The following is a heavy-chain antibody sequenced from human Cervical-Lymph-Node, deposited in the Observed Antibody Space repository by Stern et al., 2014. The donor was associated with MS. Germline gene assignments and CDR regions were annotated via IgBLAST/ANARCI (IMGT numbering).Heavy chain of an antibody. D-gene: IGHD3-22*01. Sequence: QLVASGGGVVRPGRSLRLTCAASGFSFSTYGLHGVRQGPGKGLEWVAGISYDGSTTFYADSVKGRFIISRDNSKDIGFLQMNSLRPEDTAIYYCVKDRQXRXDYXSXGYAYFEYWGQGSLVTVSS. CDR3: VKDRQXRXDYXSXGYAYFEY. CDR2: ISYDGSTT. J-gene: IGHJ4*02. CDR1: GFSFSTYG. V-gene: IGHV3-30*18.